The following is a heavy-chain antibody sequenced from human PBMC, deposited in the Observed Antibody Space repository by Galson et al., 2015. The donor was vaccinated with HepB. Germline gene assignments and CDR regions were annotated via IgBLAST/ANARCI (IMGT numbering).Heavy chain of an antibody. CDR3: VRDVSYVLDI. D-gene: IGHD1-26*01. J-gene: IGHJ3*02. Sequence: CAISGDSVSSNSAAWNWIRQSPSRGLEWLGRTYYRSKWYSDYAVSVKSRITINPDTSKNQLSLQLNSVTPEDTAVYYCVRDVSYVLDIWGQGTVSPSLQ. V-gene: IGHV6-1*01. CDR1: GDSVSSNSAA. CDR2: TYYRSKWYS.